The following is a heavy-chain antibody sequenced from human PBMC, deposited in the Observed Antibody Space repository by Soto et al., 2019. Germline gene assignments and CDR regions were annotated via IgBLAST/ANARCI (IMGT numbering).Heavy chain of an antibody. Sequence: EVQLLETGGGLVQPGGSLRLSCAASGFTFSTYAMNWVRQAPGKGLEWVSAISSSGDSTYYAESVRGRFTISRDNSINTLYLQKSSLRTEDTAVYYCAHPRGYGVFDAVDIWGQGTMVTVSS. CDR2: ISSSGDST. D-gene: IGHD4-17*01. CDR3: AHPRGYGVFDAVDI. J-gene: IGHJ3*02. CDR1: GFTFSTYA. V-gene: IGHV3-23*01.